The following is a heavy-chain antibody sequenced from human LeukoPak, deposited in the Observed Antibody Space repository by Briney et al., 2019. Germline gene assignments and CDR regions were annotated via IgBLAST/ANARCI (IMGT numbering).Heavy chain of an antibody. CDR1: GFTFSSYS. CDR2: ISSSSSYI. CDR3: ARGAEGVAATDSNFDY. V-gene: IGHV3-21*01. D-gene: IGHD6-13*01. Sequence: GGSLRLSCAASGFTFSSYSMNWVRQAPGKGLEWVSSISSSSSYIYYADSVKGRFTISRDNAKNSLYLQMNSLRAEDTAVFYCARGAEGVAATDSNFDYWGQGTLVTVSS. J-gene: IGHJ4*02.